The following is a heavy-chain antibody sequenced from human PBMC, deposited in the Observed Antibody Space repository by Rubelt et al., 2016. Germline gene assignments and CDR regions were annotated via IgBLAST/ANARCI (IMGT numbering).Heavy chain of an antibody. Sequence: QVQLVESGGGVVQPGRSLRLSCAASGFTFSSYGMHWVRQAPGKGLEWVAVIWYDGSNKYYADSVKGRFTIARDNSKKKLYVQMNSLRGEDTAVYYCARDRAGSSSWYPVFGAFDIWGQGTMVTVSS. V-gene: IGHV3-33*01. J-gene: IGHJ3*02. CDR2: IWYDGSNK. D-gene: IGHD6-13*01. CDR3: ARDRAGSSSWYPVFGAFDI. CDR1: GFTFSSYG.